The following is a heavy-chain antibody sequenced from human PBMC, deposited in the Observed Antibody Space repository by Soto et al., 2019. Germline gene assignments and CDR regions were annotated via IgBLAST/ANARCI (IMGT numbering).Heavy chain of an antibody. Sequence: SETLSLTCSVSGDSISSSYWSWIRQPPGKGLEWIAYIDYSGSTHPNPSLKSRVAMSLDTSKNQFSLKLSSVTASDTAVYFCARHSGSYDFDSWGPGTLVTVSS. V-gene: IGHV4-59*01. D-gene: IGHD1-26*01. J-gene: IGHJ4*02. CDR3: ARHSGSYDFDS. CDR2: IDYSGST. CDR1: GDSISSSY.